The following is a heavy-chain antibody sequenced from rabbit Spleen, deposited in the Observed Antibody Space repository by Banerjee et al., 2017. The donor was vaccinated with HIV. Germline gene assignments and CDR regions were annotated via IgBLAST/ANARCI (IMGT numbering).Heavy chain of an antibody. CDR2: INAVTGKA. J-gene: IGHJ4*01. V-gene: IGHV1S45*01. Sequence: QEQLLESGGGLVRPEGSLKLSCKASGFSFSNKAVMCWVRQAPGKGLEWIACINAVTGKAVYATWANGRFTFSKTSSTTVTLQMTSLTDADTATHFCARDLASVVGWNFSLWGPGTLVTVS. D-gene: IGHD3-1*01. CDR1: GFSFSNKAV. CDR3: ARDLASVVGWNFSL.